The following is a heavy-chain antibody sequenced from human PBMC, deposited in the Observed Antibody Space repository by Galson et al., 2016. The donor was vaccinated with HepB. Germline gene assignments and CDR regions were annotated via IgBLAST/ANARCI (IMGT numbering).Heavy chain of an antibody. CDR3: ASHGGSPSGLLGATEGLDY. D-gene: IGHD3-16*01. CDR2: IYGGGTT. V-gene: IGHV3-53*01. J-gene: IGHJ4*02. CDR1: GFSVNNNY. Sequence: SLRLSCAASGFSVNNNYMTWVRQAPGKGLEWVSVIYGGGTTYFADSVKGRFTMSRDTSKNTLYLQMNSLRAEDTAVYYCASHGGSPSGLLGATEGLDYWGRGTLVAVSS.